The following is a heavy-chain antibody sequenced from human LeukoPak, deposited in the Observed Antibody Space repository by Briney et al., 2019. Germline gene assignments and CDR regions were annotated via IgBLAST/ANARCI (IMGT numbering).Heavy chain of an antibody. CDR2: ISSSSSTI. V-gene: IGHV3-48*01. Sequence: GGSLRLSCAASGFTFSSYNMNWVRQAPGKGLEWVSYISSSSSTIYYADSVKGRFTISRDNAKNSLYLQMNSLRAEDTAVYYCARGPRTSSGSYFNWFDPWGQGTLVTVSS. CDR1: GFTFSSYN. J-gene: IGHJ5*02. D-gene: IGHD3-10*01. CDR3: ARGPRTSSGSYFNWFDP.